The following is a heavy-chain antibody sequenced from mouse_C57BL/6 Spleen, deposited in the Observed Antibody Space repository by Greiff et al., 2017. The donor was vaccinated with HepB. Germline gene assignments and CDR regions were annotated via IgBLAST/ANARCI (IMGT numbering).Heavy chain of an antibody. J-gene: IGHJ4*01. CDR3: AMGYYGSSSSYYAMDY. CDR2: IHPSDSDT. V-gene: IGHV1-74*01. CDR1: GYTFTSYW. Sequence: QVQLQQPGAELVKPGASVKVSCKASGYTFTSYWMHWVKQRPGQGLEWIGRIHPSDSDTNYNQKFKGKATLTVDKSSSTAYMQLSSLTSEDSAVYYCAMGYYGSSSSYYAMDYWGQGTSVTVSS. D-gene: IGHD1-1*01.